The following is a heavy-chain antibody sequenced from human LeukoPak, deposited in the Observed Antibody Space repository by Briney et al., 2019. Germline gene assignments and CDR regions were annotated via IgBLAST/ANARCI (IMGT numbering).Heavy chain of an antibody. CDR1: GFTFSSYA. CDR3: ARGHSRYATHLHY. Sequence: PGGSLRLSCAASGFTFSSYAMHWVRQAPGKGLEWVAVISYDGSNKYYADSVKGRFTISRDNSKNTLYLQMNSLRAEDTAVYYCARGHSRYATHLHYWGQGTLVTVSS. CDR2: ISYDGSNK. D-gene: IGHD6-13*01. V-gene: IGHV3-30-3*01. J-gene: IGHJ4*02.